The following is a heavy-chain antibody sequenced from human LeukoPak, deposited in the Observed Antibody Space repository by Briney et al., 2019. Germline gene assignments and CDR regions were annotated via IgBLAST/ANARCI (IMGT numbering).Heavy chain of an antibody. Sequence: ASVKVSGKASGYTFTSYYMHWVRQAPGQGLEWMGIINPSGGSTSYAQKFQGRVTMTRDTSTSTVYMELSSLRSEDTAVYYCAREGGSRDHFYYYMDVWGKGTTVTVSS. J-gene: IGHJ6*03. CDR3: AREGGSRDHFYYYMDV. CDR2: INPSGGST. V-gene: IGHV1-46*01. D-gene: IGHD6-6*01. CDR1: GYTFTSYY.